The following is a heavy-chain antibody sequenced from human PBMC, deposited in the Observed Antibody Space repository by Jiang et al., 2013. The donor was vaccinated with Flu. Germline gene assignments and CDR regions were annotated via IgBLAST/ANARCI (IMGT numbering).Heavy chain of an antibody. CDR3: ARQYYYDSSGSFDY. Sequence: GSGLVKPSETLSLTCTVSGGSITSYYWSWIRQAPGKGLEWIGYIYYSGSTYYNPSLKSRVTISVDKSLSHFSLKVTSVTAADTAVYYCARQYYYDSSGSFDYWGQGTLVTVSS. V-gene: IGHV4-59*08. J-gene: IGHJ4*02. D-gene: IGHD3-22*01. CDR1: GGSITSYY. CDR2: IYYSGST.